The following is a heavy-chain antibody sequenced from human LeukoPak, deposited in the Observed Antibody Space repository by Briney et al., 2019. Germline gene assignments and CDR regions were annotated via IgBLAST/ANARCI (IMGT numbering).Heavy chain of an antibody. CDR1: GFTFSDYY. CDR3: ARDQGLGYNLFDY. Sequence: GGSLRLSCAASGFTFSDYYMSWIRQAPGKGLEWVSYISSSGSTIYYADSVKGRFTISRNNAKNSLYLQMNSLRAEDTAVYYCARDQGLGYNLFDYWGQGTLVTVSS. D-gene: IGHD5-24*01. J-gene: IGHJ4*02. CDR2: ISSSGSTI. V-gene: IGHV3-11*01.